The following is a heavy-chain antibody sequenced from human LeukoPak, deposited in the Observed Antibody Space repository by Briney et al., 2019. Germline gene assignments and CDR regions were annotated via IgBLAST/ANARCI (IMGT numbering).Heavy chain of an antibody. CDR3: AREGDSSGYYYHQFDY. D-gene: IGHD3-22*01. V-gene: IGHV1-69*04. Sequence: ASVKVSCKASGGTFSSYAISWVRQAPGQGLGWMGRIIPILGIANYAQKFQGRVTITADKSTSTAYMELSSLRSEDTAVYYCAREGDSSGYYYHQFDYWGQGTLVTVSS. CDR1: GGTFSSYA. J-gene: IGHJ4*02. CDR2: IIPILGIA.